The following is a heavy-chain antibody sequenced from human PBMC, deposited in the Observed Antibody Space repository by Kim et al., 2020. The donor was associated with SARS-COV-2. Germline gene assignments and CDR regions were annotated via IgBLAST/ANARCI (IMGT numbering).Heavy chain of an antibody. CDR2: GYPADSET. CDR1: GYRFSFYW. V-gene: IGHV5-51*01. Sequence: GESLKISCQGSGYRFSFYWIGWVRQKPGKGLEWMGVGYPADSETRYSPSFQGQVTISADKSITTAYLQWSSLKASDTAMYYCARREDVNGDAFDIWGQGTMLTVSS. J-gene: IGHJ3*02. CDR3: ARREDVNGDAFDI. D-gene: IGHD2-8*01.